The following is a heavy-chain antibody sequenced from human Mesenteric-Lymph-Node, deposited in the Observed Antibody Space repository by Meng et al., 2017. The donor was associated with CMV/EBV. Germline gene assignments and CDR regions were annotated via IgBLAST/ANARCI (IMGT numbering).Heavy chain of an antibody. CDR3: ARVQQLALYYYYGMDV. J-gene: IGHJ6*02. Sequence: ASVKVSCKASGYTFTSYYMHWVRQAPGQGLEWMGIINPSGGSTSYAQKFQGRVTMTRDTSTSTVYMELSSLRSEDTAVYYCARVQQLALYYYYGMDVWGQGTTVTVSS. CDR1: GYTFTSYY. V-gene: IGHV1-46*01. D-gene: IGHD6-13*01. CDR2: INPSGGST.